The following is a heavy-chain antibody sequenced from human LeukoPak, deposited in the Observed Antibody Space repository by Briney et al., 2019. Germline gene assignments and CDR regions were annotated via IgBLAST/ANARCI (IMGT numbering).Heavy chain of an antibody. CDR1: DGSIKTNYW. CDR3: ARGRKFSNWFDP. D-gene: IGHD1-14*01. J-gene: IGHJ5*02. CDR2: TWHSGSST. Sequence: SETLSLTCTVSDGSIKTNYWWTWVRQPPGKGLEWIGETWHSGSSTNYNPSLKSRVTISVDTSKNQFSLKLSSVTAADTAVYYCARGRKFSNWFDPWGQGTLVTVSS. V-gene: IGHV4-4*02.